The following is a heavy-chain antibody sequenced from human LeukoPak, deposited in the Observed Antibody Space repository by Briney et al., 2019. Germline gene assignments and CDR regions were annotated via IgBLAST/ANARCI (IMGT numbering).Heavy chain of an antibody. V-gene: IGHV3-43D*03. Sequence: PGGSLRLSCAASGFTFSSYWMSWVRQTPGKGLEWVSLISWDGDSSYYADSVKGRFTISRDNSKNSLYLQMNSLRTEDTALYYCAKGNIVVVTATQPDYWGQGTLVTVSS. D-gene: IGHD2-21*02. CDR2: ISWDGDSS. J-gene: IGHJ4*02. CDR3: AKGNIVVVTATQPDY. CDR1: GFTFSSYW.